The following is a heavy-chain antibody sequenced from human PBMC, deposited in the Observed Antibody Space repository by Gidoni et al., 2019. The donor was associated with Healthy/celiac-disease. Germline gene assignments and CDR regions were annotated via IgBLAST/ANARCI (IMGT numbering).Heavy chain of an antibody. Sequence: QVQLQQWGAGLLKPSETLSLTCAVYGGSFSGYYWSWIRQPPGMGLEWIGEINHSGSTNYNPSLKSRVTISVDTSKNQFSLKLSSVTAADTAVYYCARVHMVRGAPAPWYFDLWGRGTLVTVSS. D-gene: IGHD3-10*01. CDR2: INHSGST. CDR1: GGSFSGYY. J-gene: IGHJ2*01. CDR3: ARVHMVRGAPAPWYFDL. V-gene: IGHV4-34*01.